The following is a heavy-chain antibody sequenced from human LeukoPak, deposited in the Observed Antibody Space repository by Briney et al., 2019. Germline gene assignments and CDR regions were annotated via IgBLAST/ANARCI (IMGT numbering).Heavy chain of an antibody. J-gene: IGHJ5*02. CDR1: GFTFSSYE. Sequence: GGSLRLSCAASGFTFSSYEMNWVRQAPGKGLEWVSYISSSGSTIYYADSMKGRFTTSSDNAKQPLYQQITRPRADPPALYARAKGAYSIYAGWFDPWGQGTLVTVSS. CDR2: ISSSGSTI. D-gene: IGHD4-11*01. CDR3: AKGAYSIYAGWFDP. V-gene: IGHV3-48*03.